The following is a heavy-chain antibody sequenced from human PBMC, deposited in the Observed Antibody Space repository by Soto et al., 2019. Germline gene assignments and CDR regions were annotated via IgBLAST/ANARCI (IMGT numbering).Heavy chain of an antibody. J-gene: IGHJ6*02. Sequence: EVQLVESGGGLVQPGRSLRLSCAASGFTFDDYAMHWVRQAPGKGLEWVSGISWNSGSIGYAVSVTGRFTISRDNAKNSLYLPMNSLRAEVTALYYCAIGDSSSFYYGMDVWCQGTTVTVSS. CDR1: GFTFDDYA. CDR3: AIGDSSSFYYGMDV. D-gene: IGHD6-13*01. V-gene: IGHV3-9*01. CDR2: ISWNSGSI.